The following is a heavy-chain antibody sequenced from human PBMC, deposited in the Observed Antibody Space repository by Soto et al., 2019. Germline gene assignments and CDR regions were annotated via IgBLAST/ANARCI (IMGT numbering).Heavy chain of an antibody. D-gene: IGHD6-19*01. CDR1: GGSISSYY. Sequence: SETLSLTCTVSGGSISSYYWSWIRQPPGKRLEWIGYIYYSGSTNYNPSLKSRVTISVDTSKNQFSLKLSSVTAADTAVYYCAGAHSSGEYYFDYWGQGTLVTVSS. CDR2: IYYSGST. CDR3: AGAHSSGEYYFDY. V-gene: IGHV4-59*08. J-gene: IGHJ4*02.